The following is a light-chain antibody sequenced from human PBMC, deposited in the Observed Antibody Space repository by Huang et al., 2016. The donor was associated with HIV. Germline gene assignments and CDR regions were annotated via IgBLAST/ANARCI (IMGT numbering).Light chain of an antibody. CDR2: DAS. V-gene: IGKV3-11*01. CDR1: QSVSVY. J-gene: IGKJ5*01. Sequence: EIVLTQSPVTLSLSPGERATLSCRASQSVSVYLAWYQQKPGQAPRLLIYDASTRATGIPARFSGSGSGTYFTLTINSLEPEDFAVYYCQHRYNWPETFGQGTRLEIK. CDR3: QHRYNWPET.